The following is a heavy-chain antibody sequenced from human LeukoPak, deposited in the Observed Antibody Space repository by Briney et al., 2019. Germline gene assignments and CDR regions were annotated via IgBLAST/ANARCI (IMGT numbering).Heavy chain of an antibody. CDR2: IYTSGST. Sequence: SETLSLTCTVSGGPISSYYWSWIRQPPGKGLEWIGYIYTSGSTNYNPSLKSRVTISVDTSKNQFSLKLSSVTAADTAVYYCARLGASDCSSTSCYYYYYYMDVWGKGTTVTVSS. V-gene: IGHV4-4*09. CDR1: GGPISSYY. J-gene: IGHJ6*03. D-gene: IGHD2-2*01. CDR3: ARLGASDCSSTSCYYYYYYMDV.